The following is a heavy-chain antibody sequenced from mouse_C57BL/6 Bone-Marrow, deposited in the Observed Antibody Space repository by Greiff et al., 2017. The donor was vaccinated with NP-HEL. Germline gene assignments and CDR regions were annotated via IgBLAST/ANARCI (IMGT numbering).Heavy chain of an antibody. CDR3: ARSSRYYGNYWYFDV. V-gene: IGHV1-80*01. CDR1: GYAFSSYW. CDR2: IYPGDGDT. J-gene: IGHJ1*03. Sequence: VQLQESGAELVKPGASVKISCKASGYAFSSYWMNWVKQRPGKGLEWIGQIYPGDGDTNYNGKFKGKATLTADKSSSTAYMQLSSLTSEDSAVYFCARSSRYYGNYWYFDVWGTGTTVTVSS. D-gene: IGHD2-1*01.